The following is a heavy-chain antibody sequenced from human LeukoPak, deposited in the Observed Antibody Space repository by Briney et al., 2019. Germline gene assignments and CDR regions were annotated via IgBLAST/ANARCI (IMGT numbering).Heavy chain of an antibody. CDR1: GFTFSSYA. J-gene: IGHJ4*02. D-gene: IGHD2-15*01. CDR3: AKDQWSGGSCYCDY. CDR2: ISGSGGST. V-gene: IGHV3-23*01. Sequence: GGSLTLSCAASGFTFSSYAMSWVRQAPGKGLEWVSAISGSGGSTYYADSVKGRFTISRDNSKNTLYLQMNSLRAEDTAVYYCAKDQWSGGSCYCDYWGQGTLVTVSS.